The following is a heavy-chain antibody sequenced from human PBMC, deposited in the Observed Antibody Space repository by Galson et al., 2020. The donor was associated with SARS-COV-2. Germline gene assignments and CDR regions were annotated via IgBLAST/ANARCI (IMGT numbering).Heavy chain of an antibody. V-gene: IGHV4-34*01. CDR1: GGSFSAYS. J-gene: IGHJ6*03. Sequence: TLSLTCAVYGGSFSAYSWTWIRQAPGKGLEWIGEINVGGNTNYSPSLRSRVTLSVDTSKNQFSLKLRSVTAADTALYFCARGHRGVVPSPVLGLGPFYSYYYMDVWAKGTAVTVSS. CDR3: ARGHRGVVPSPVLGLGPFYSYYYMDV. D-gene: IGHD3-10*01. CDR2: INVGGNT.